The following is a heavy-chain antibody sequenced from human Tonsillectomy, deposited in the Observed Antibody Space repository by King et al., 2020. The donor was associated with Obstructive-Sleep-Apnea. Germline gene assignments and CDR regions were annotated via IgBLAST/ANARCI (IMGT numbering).Heavy chain of an antibody. V-gene: IGHV3-9*01. J-gene: IGHJ1*01. D-gene: IGHD3-10*01. CDR1: GFTFDDYA. CDR2: IICNSVSI. CDR3: AKDHESYGSVSYLYFQH. Sequence: VQLVESGGGLVQPGRSLRLSCAASGFTFDDYAMHWVRQAPGRGLEWFSGIICNSVSIGYAESVKGRFTISRDNAKNSLYLQMNSIRAEDTALYYCAKDHESYGSVSYLYFQHWGQGTLVTVSS.